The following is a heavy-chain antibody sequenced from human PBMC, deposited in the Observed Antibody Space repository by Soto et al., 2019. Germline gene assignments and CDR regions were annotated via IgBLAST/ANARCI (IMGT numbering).Heavy chain of an antibody. CDR3: TRQVGYCSSTSCYWEYGDYYYGMDV. J-gene: IGHJ6*02. Sequence: GGSLRLSCTASGFTFGDYAMSWVRQAPGKGLEWVGFIRSKAYGGTTEYAASVKGRFTISRDDSKSIAYLQMNSLKTEDTAVYYCTRQVGYCSSTSCYWEYGDYYYGMDVCGQGPTVTVYS. V-gene: IGHV3-49*04. D-gene: IGHD2-2*01. CDR1: GFTFGDYA. CDR2: IRSKAYGGTT.